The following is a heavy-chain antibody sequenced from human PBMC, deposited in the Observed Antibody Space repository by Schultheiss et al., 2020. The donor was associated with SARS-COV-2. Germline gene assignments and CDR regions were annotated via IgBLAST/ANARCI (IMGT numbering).Heavy chain of an antibody. CDR1: GGSISSYY. Sequence: SETLSLTCTVSGGSISSYYWSWIRQPPGKGLEWIGEINHSGSTNYNPSLKSRVTISVDTSKNQFSLKLSSVTAADTAVYYCARGYEWFGEFGIVWFDPWGQGTLVTVSS. CDR2: INHSGST. D-gene: IGHD3-10*01. J-gene: IGHJ5*02. CDR3: ARGYEWFGEFGIVWFDP. V-gene: IGHV4-34*01.